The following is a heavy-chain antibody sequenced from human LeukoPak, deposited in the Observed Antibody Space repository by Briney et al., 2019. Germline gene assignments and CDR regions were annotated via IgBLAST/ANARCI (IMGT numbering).Heavy chain of an antibody. Sequence: GGSLRLSCAASGFTFSSYGMHWVRQAPGKGLEWVAVISYDGSNKYYADSVKGRFTISRDNSKNTLYLQMNSLRAEDTAVYYCSTEIPIDYWGQGTLVTVSS. CDR3: STEIPIDY. J-gene: IGHJ4*02. V-gene: IGHV3-30*03. CDR1: GFTFSSYG. CDR2: ISYDGSNK. D-gene: IGHD4-17*01.